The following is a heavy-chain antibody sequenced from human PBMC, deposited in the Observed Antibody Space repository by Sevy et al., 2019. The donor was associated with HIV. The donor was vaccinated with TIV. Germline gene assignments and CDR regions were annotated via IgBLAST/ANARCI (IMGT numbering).Heavy chain of an antibody. J-gene: IGHJ1*01. CDR3: ALERQSSDVAEYFQN. CDR2: VSSDGSNT. Sequence: GGSLRLSCAASGFTFRSSSMHWVRQAPGKWLEWVTTVSSDGSNTYYADSVKGRFAVFRDNSRNLLNLQMNNLRPEDTAVYYCALERQSSDVAEYFQNWGQGTPVTVSS. V-gene: IGHV3-30*09. CDR1: GFTFRSSS. D-gene: IGHD1-1*01.